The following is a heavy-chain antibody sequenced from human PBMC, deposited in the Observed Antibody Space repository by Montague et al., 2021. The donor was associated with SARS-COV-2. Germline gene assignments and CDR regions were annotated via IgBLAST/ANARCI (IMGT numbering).Heavy chain of an antibody. Sequence: TLSLTCTVSGGSISAGYYWTWIRQIPGKGLEWIGYIYYSGSTYYNPSLKSRVIMSIDTSKHQFSLKVSSVTAADTATYFCASAIAVADTHYYYYGMDVWGHGTTVTVSS. CDR3: ASAIAVADTHYYYYGMDV. V-gene: IGHV4-31*03. J-gene: IGHJ6*02. CDR1: GGSISAGYY. CDR2: IYYSGST. D-gene: IGHD6-19*01.